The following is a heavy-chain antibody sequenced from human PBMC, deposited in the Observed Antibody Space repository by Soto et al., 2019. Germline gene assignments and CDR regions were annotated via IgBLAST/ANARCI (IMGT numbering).Heavy chain of an antibody. Sequence: QVQLVQSGAAVKKPWASVKVSCKSSGDTFTGYFMHCVRQAPVQGLDWMGWITPNSGATKYAEKFQGRVTLSRDTSIRTDYTELSGLRSDDTAVYYCASVGGTILAPLPWGQGTLVTVSA. D-gene: IGHD3-10*01. CDR1: GDTFTGYF. CDR3: ASVGGTILAPLP. J-gene: IGHJ5*02. CDR2: ITPNSGAT. V-gene: IGHV1-2*02.